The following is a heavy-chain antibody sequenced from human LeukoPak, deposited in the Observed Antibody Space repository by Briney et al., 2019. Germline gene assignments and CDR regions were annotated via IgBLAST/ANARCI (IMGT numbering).Heavy chain of an antibody. J-gene: IGHJ4*02. D-gene: IGHD3-16*01. CDR2: IIPIFGTA. V-gene: IGHV1-69*13. CDR3: AKAVLLRGSYSD. Sequence: GASVKVSCKASGGTFSSYAISWVRQAPGQGLEWMGGIIPIFGTANYAQKFQGRVTITADESTSTAYMELSSLRSEDMAVYYCAKAVLLRGSYSDWGQGTLVTVSS. CDR1: GGTFSSYA.